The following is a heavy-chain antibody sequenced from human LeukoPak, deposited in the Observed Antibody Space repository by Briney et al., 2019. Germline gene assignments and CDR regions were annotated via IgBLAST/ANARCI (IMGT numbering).Heavy chain of an antibody. Sequence: PGGSLRLSCAASGFTFSSYSMNWVRQAPAKGLEWVSSISSSSSYIYYADSVKGRFTISRDNAENSLYLQMNSLRAEDTAVYYCARDRRAATGHFDYWGQGTLVTVSS. V-gene: IGHV3-21*01. D-gene: IGHD2-15*01. CDR2: ISSSSSYI. CDR3: ARDRRAATGHFDY. J-gene: IGHJ4*02. CDR1: GFTFSSYS.